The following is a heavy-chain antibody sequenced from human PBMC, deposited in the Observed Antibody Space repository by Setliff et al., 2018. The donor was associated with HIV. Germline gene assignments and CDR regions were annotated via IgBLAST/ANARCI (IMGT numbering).Heavy chain of an antibody. J-gene: IGHJ1*01. V-gene: IGHV4-4*07. Sequence: SETLSLTCTVSGGSISGFYWNWIRQSAGKGLQWIGRIYDSGSTKYNPSLKSRVTMSLDTSKNQFSLNLDSVTAADTAVYYCAQAQTSVSGSYYQYLQHWGQGTLVTVS. CDR3: AQAQTSVSGSYYQYLQH. D-gene: IGHD3-10*01. CDR2: IYDSGST. CDR1: GGSISGFY.